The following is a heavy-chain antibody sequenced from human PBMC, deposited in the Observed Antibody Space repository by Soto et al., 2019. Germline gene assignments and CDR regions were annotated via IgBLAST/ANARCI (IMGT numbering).Heavy chain of an antibody. CDR2: ISGSGGST. V-gene: IGHV3-23*01. CDR1: GFTFTSNW. D-gene: IGHD5-18*01. Sequence: GGSLRLSCAASGFTFTSNWMHWVRQAPGMGLEWVSPISGSGGSTYYADSVKGRFTISRDNSKNTLYLQMNSLRAEDTAVYYCARDGLYTAMGLPMYYFDYWGQGTLVTVSS. CDR3: ARDGLYTAMGLPMYYFDY. J-gene: IGHJ4*02.